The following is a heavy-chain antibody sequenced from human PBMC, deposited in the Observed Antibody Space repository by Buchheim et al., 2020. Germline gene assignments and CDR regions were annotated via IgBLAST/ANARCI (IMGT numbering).Heavy chain of an antibody. CDR3: ARNRWETWFDP. D-gene: IGHD1-26*01. CDR2: IYTSGST. CDR1: GGSISSGSYY. Sequence: QVQLQESGPGLVKPSQTLSLTCTVSGGSISSGSYYWSWIRQPAGKGLEWIGRIYTSGSTNYNPSLKSRVTISVDTSKNQFSLKLSSVTAADTAAYYCARNRWETWFDPWGQGTL. J-gene: IGHJ5*02. V-gene: IGHV4-61*02.